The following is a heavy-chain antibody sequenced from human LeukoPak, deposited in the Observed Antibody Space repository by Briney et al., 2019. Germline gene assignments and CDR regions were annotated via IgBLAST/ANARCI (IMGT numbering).Heavy chain of an antibody. CDR3: ARHPTEIAVAGTFDY. J-gene: IGHJ4*02. D-gene: IGHD6-19*01. CDR1: GGSISSSSYY. V-gene: IGHV4-39*01. CDR2: IYYSGST. Sequence: PSETLSLTCTVSGGSISSSSYYWGWIRPPPGKGLEWIGSIYYSGSTYYNPSLKSRVTISVDTSKNQFSLKLSSVTAADTAVYYCARHPTEIAVAGTFDYWGQGTLVTVSS.